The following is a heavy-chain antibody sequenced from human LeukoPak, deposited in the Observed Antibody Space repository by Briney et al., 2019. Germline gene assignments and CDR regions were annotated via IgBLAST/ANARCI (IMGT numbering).Heavy chain of an antibody. CDR3: ARGSRYCSSTSCYYFDY. J-gene: IGHJ4*02. V-gene: IGHV4-30-2*01. CDR1: GGSISSGGYY. CDR2: IYHSGST. D-gene: IGHD2-2*01. Sequence: SETLSLTCTVSGGSISSGGYYWSWIRQPPGKGLEWIGYIYHSGSTYYNPSLKSRVTISVDRSKNQFSLKLSSVTAADTAVYYCARGSRYCSSTSCYYFDYWGQGTLVTVSS.